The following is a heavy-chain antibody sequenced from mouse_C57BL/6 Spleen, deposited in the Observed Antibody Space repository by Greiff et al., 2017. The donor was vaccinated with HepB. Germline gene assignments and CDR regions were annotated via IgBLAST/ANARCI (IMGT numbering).Heavy chain of an antibody. Sequence: VQLQQSGPELVKPGASVKISCKASGYTFTDYYMNWVKQSHGKSLEWIGDINPNNGGTSYNQKFKGKATLTVDKSSSTAYMELRSLTSEDSAVYYCARFLPDGYYVDYYAMDYWGQGTSVTVSS. V-gene: IGHV1-26*01. D-gene: IGHD2-3*01. J-gene: IGHJ4*01. CDR3: ARFLPDGYYVDYYAMDY. CDR2: INPNNGGT. CDR1: GYTFTDYY.